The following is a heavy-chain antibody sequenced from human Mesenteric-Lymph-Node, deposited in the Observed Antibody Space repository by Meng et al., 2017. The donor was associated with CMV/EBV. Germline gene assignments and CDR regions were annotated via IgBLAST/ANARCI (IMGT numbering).Heavy chain of an antibody. CDR2: IFYGGSS. J-gene: IGHJ4*02. V-gene: IGHV4-39*01. CDR1: GGSISSSSYY. D-gene: IGHD1-1*01. Sequence: SETLSLTCTVSGGSISSSSYYWGWIRQPPGKGLEWIGSIFYGGSSDYNPSLKSRVTTSVDTSKNQFSLRVTSVTAADTAIYFCARQRTGSPRYFDYWGQGTLVTVSS. CDR3: ARQRTGSPRYFDY.